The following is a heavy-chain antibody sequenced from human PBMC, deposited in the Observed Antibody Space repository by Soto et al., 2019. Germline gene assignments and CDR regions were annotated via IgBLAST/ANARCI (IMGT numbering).Heavy chain of an antibody. J-gene: IGHJ4*02. CDR2: IKLDGSEK. D-gene: IGHD6-19*01. CDR3: AREYSSGWSFLLDY. CDR1: GFTFSRYW. Sequence: GGSLRLSCAASGFTFSRYWMTWVRQAPGKGLQWVANIKLDGSEKSYVDSVKGRFTISRDNAKNSLYLQMSSLRAEDTAVYYCAREYSSGWSFLLDYWGQGTLVTVSS. V-gene: IGHV3-7*03.